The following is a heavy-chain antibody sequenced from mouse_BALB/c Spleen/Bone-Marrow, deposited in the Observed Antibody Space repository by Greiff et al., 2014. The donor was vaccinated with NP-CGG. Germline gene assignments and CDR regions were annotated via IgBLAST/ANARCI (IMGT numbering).Heavy chain of an antibody. J-gene: IGHJ2*01. CDR2: IDPANGNT. CDR3: ARYYYGYYFDY. Sequence: EVKLQESGAELVKPGASVKLSCTASGFNIKDTYMHWVKQRPEQGLEWIGRIDPANGNTKYDPKFQGKATITADTSSNTAYLQLSNLTSEDTAVYYCARYYYGYYFDYWGEGTTRTVSS. CDR1: GFNIKDTY. D-gene: IGHD1-1*01. V-gene: IGHV14-3*02.